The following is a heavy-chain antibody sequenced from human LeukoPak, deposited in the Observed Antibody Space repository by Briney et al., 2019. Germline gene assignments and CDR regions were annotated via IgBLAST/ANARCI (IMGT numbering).Heavy chain of an antibody. Sequence: PSETLSLTCTVSGGSISSYYWSWIRQPPGKGLEWIGYIYYSGSTNYNPSLKSRVTISVDTSKNQFSLKLSSVTAADTAVYYYARRELRTEGLDYWGQGTLVTISS. CDR3: ARRELRTEGLDY. V-gene: IGHV4-59*08. J-gene: IGHJ4*02. D-gene: IGHD1-26*01. CDR1: GGSISSYY. CDR2: IYYSGST.